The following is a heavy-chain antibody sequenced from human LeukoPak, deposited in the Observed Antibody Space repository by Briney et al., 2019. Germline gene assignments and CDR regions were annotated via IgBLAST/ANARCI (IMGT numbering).Heavy chain of an antibody. V-gene: IGHV4-34*01. Sequence: SETLSLTCAVYGGSFSGYYWSWIRQPPGKGLEWIGEINHSGSTNYNPSLKSRVTISVGTSKNQFSLKLSSVTAADTAVYYCARGYCSSTSCYTRAPRYYYYMDVWGKGTTVTVSS. CDR3: ARGYCSSTSCYTRAPRYYYYMDV. CDR2: INHSGST. CDR1: GGSFSGYY. J-gene: IGHJ6*03. D-gene: IGHD2-2*02.